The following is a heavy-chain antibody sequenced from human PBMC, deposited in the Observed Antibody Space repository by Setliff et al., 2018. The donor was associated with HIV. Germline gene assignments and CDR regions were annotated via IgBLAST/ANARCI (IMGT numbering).Heavy chain of an antibody. J-gene: IGHJ4*02. CDR3: AKAARDYYDSSGYYIGIDY. CDR1: GFTFSSYA. D-gene: IGHD3-22*01. CDR2: ISGSAGGT. V-gene: IGHV3-23*01. Sequence: GGSLRLSCAASGFTFSSYAMSWVRQSPGKGLDWVSAISGSAGGTYYADSVKGRFTISRDNSKSTLYLQMNSLRVEDTAVYYCAKAARDYYDSSGYYIGIDYWGRGTLVTVSS.